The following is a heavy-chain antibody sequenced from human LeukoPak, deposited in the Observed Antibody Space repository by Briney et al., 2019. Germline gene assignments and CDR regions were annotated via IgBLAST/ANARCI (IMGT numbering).Heavy chain of an antibody. CDR2: IIPIFGTA. Sequence: ASVKVSCKASGGTFSSYAINWVRQAPGQGLEWMGGIIPIFGTANYAQKFQGRVTITADESTSTAYMELSSLRSEDTAVYYCARSEGFGETRFDYWGQGTLVTVSS. D-gene: IGHD3-10*01. J-gene: IGHJ4*02. CDR1: GGTFSSYA. CDR3: ARSEGFGETRFDY. V-gene: IGHV1-69*13.